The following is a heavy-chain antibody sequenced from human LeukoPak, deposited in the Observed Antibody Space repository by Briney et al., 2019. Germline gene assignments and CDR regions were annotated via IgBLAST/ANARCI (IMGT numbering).Heavy chain of an antibody. V-gene: IGHV1-18*01. D-gene: IGHD2-15*01. J-gene: IGHJ2*01. Sequence: ASVKVSCKASGYTFTSYTISWVRQAPGQGLEWMGWISAYNGNTNYAQKLQGRVTMTTDTSTSTAYMELRSLRSDDTAVYYCARVGYCSGGSCPGTHWYFDLWGRGILVTVSS. CDR2: ISAYNGNT. CDR1: GYTFTSYT. CDR3: ARVGYCSGGSCPGTHWYFDL.